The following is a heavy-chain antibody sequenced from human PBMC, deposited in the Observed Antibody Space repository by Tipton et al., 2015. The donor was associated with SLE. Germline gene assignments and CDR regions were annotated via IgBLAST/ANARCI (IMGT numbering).Heavy chain of an antibody. CDR1: GGSISSYY. V-gene: IGHV4-59*01. Sequence: TLSLTCTVSGGSISSYYWSWIRQPPGKGLEWIGSRHHGGSTNYNPALTSRVTISGDPSKNQFSLRLTSVTAADTAVYYCVRDQVEVGDFDYWGQGALVTVSS. CDR3: VRDQVEVGDFDY. J-gene: IGHJ4*02. D-gene: IGHD1-26*01. CDR2: RHHGGST.